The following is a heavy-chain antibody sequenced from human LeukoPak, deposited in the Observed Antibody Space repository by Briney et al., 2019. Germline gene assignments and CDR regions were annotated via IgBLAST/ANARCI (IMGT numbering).Heavy chain of an antibody. CDR1: GDSISSTSHY. Sequence: SETLSLTCTVSGDSISSTSHYWGWIRQPPGKGLEWIGTIYYSASTYYTPSLKSRVTISVDTSKNQFSLKLSSVTAADTAVYYCARHGYYYYYMDVWGKGTTVTVSS. V-gene: IGHV4-39*01. CDR3: ARHGYYYYYMDV. CDR2: IYYSAST. J-gene: IGHJ6*03.